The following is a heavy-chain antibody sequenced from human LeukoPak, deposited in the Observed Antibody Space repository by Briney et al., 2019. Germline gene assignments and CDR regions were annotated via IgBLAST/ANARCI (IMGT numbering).Heavy chain of an antibody. CDR2: IYYSGST. CDR3: ARPQDYGDGAFDI. CDR1: GGSISSSSYY. D-gene: IGHD4-17*01. Sequence: SETLSLTCTVSGGSISSSSYYWGWIRQPPGKGLEWIGYIYYSGSTNYNPSLKSRVTISVDTSKNQFSLKLSSVTAADTAVYYCARPQDYGDGAFDIWGQGTMVTVSS. V-gene: IGHV4-61*05. J-gene: IGHJ3*02.